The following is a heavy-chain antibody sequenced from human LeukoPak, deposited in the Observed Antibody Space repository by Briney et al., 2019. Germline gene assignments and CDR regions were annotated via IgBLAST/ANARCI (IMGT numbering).Heavy chain of an antibody. CDR1: VYTFTSYG. V-gene: IGHV1-2*02. CDR2: INPNSGGT. J-gene: IGHJ5*02. CDR3: ARTSIAAAGNLRDNWFDP. D-gene: IGHD6-13*01. Sequence: GASVKVSCKASVYTFTSYGISWVRQAPGQGLEWMGWINPNSGGTNYAQKFRGRVTMTRDTSISTAYMELSRLRSDDTAVYYCARTSIAAAGNLRDNWFDPWGQGTLVTVSS.